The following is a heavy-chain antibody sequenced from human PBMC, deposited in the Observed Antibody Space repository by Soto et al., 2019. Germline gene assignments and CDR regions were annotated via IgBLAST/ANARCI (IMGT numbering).Heavy chain of an antibody. V-gene: IGHV1-8*01. CDR3: ARRKERSVTYYLHX. J-gene: IGHJ4*02. CDR1: GFTFITYE. CDR2: MNPNNGNA. D-gene: IGHD6-25*01. Sequence: ASLKVSCNASGFTFITYEFSWVRQAAGQGLEWMGFMNPNNGNAGFAQKFRGRINMTRNTSISTAYLELSSLRSYDSAVYFCARRKERSVTYYLHXWGQGTQVTVSX.